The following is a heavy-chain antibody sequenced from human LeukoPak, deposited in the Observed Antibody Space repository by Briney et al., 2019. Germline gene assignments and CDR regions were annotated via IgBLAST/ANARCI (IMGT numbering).Heavy chain of an antibody. CDR3: ARDGRGITPTYYFDY. CDR2: ISSSGSTI. J-gene: IGHJ4*02. V-gene: IGHV3-11*04. Sequence: GGALRLSCAASGFTFSDYYMSWIRQAPGEGVEWVSYISSSGSTIYYAGSVKGRFTISRDNAKNSLYLQMNSLRAEVTAVYYCARDGRGITPTYYFDYWGQGTLVTVSS. D-gene: IGHD3-10*01. CDR1: GFTFSDYY.